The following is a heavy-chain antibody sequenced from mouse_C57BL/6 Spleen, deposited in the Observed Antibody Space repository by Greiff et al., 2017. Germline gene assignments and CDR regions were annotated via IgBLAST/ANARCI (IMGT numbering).Heavy chain of an antibody. V-gene: IGHV6-3*01. J-gene: IGHJ1*03. D-gene: IGHD1-1*01. CDR2: IRLKSANSAT. Sequence: EVKLLESGGGLVQPGGSMKLSCVASGFTFSNYCMNWVRQSPGKGLEWVAQIRLKSANSATHYADSVKGRFTISRSDSKCSVYLKMNNLRAEDTGIDYCTSYGSGYDWYFDVWGTGTTVTVSS. CDR1: GFTFSNYC. CDR3: TSYGSGYDWYFDV.